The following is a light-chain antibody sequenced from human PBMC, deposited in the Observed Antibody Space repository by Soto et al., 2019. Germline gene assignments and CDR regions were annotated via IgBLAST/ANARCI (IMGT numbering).Light chain of an antibody. CDR2: GAS. CDR3: QQYGSSPNT. V-gene: IGKV3-20*01. CDR1: QSISNNY. Sequence: EIVLTQSPGTLSLSPGERATLSCRASQSISNNYLAWYQQKPGQASRLLIYGASTRATGIPDRFSGSGSGIDFTLTISRLEPEDFGVYYCQQYGSSPNTFGQGAKLEIK. J-gene: IGKJ2*01.